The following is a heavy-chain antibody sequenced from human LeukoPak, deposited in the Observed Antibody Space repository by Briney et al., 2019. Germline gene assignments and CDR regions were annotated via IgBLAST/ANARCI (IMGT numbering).Heavy chain of an antibody. CDR3: ARDYLVPAAVSYYYYGMDV. CDR1: GGSFSGYY. J-gene: IGHJ6*02. CDR2: INHSGST. D-gene: IGHD2-2*01. V-gene: IGHV4-34*01. Sequence: PSETLSLTCAVYGGSFSGYYWSWIRQPPGKGLEWIGEINHSGSTNYNPSLKSRVTISVDTSKNQFSLKLSSVTAADTAVYYCARDYLVPAAVSYYYYGMDVWGQGTTVTVSS.